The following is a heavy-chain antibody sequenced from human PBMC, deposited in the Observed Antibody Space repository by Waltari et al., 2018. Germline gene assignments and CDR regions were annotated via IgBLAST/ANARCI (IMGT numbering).Heavy chain of an antibody. CDR3: AREEDDHDISAYHF. CDR2: IYTSGGT. CDR1: GGSISSGSYY. V-gene: IGHV4-61*09. Sequence: QVQLQESGPGLVKPSQTLSLTCSVSGGSISSGSYYWSWIRQPAGKGLEWIGHIYTSGGTNDTPSLESRVTISVDTSKNQFSLKLSSVTAADTAVYYCAREEDDHDISAYHFWGQGTLVTVSS. J-gene: IGHJ4*02. D-gene: IGHD3-22*01.